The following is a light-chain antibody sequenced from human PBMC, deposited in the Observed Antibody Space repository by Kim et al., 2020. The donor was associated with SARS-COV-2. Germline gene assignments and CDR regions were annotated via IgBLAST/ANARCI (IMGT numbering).Light chain of an antibody. J-gene: IGLJ3*02. Sequence: GQRVTFSWSGRGSKIVNNDFTWNQQVPGTGPGLLIYRNYQRPSGVPDRFSGSSSGPSASLAISGLRSEDEADYYCAAWDDILSGWVFGVGPQLTVL. CDR1: GSKIVNND. V-gene: IGLV1-47*01. CDR2: RNY. CDR3: AAWDDILSGWV.